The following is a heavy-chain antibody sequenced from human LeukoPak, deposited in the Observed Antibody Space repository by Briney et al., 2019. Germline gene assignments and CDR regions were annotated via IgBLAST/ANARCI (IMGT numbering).Heavy chain of an antibody. D-gene: IGHD3-22*01. CDR3: ATPLDYYDRSDSHQGGD. V-gene: IGHV3-30-3*01. CDR1: GFTFSSYA. CDR2: ISYDGSNK. Sequence: PGRSLSLSCAASGFTFSSYAMHWVRQAPGKGLEWVAVISYDGSNKYYADSVKGRFTISRDNSKNSLYLQMNSLRAEDTAVYYCATPLDYYDRSDSHQGGDWGQGTLVTVSS. J-gene: IGHJ4*02.